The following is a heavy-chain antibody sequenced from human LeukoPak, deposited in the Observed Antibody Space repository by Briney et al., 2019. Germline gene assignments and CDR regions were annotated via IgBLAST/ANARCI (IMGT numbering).Heavy chain of an antibody. CDR3: ASLCSGGSCYLESGWFDP. J-gene: IGHJ5*02. CDR1: GGSFSGYY. Sequence: SETLSLTCAVYGGSFSGYYWSWIRQPPGKGLEWIGSIYHSGSTYYNPSLKSRVTISVDTSKNQFSLKLRSVTAADTAVYYCASLCSGGSCYLESGWFDPWGQGTLVTVSS. D-gene: IGHD2-15*01. CDR2: IYHSGST. V-gene: IGHV4-34*01.